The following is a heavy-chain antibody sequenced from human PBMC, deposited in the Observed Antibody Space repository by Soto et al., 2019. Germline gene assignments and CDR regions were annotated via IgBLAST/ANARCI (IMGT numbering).Heavy chain of an antibody. V-gene: IGHV3-20*04. Sequence: GGSLILSCAASGFSFDDYCMSWVRQVPGKRLEWVAGINWNGRTKDYVDSVKGRFTISRDTAKSSVYLQMNSLRAEDTALYFCARASPRGRYFDWLIFPLGHWGQGTLVTVSS. CDR2: INWNGRTK. D-gene: IGHD3-9*01. J-gene: IGHJ4*02. CDR3: ARASPRGRYFDWLIFPLGH. CDR1: GFSFDDYC.